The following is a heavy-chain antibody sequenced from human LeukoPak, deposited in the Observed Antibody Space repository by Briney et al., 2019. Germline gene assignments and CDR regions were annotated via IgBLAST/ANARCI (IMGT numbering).Heavy chain of an antibody. CDR2: FDPEDGET. CDR1: GYTLTELS. Sequence: ASVTVSCKVSGYTLTELSMHWVRQAPGKGLEWMGGFDPEDGETIYAQKFQGRVTITRDTSASTAYMELSSLRSEDTAVYYCARSGVGPGNYFDYWGQGTLVTVSS. V-gene: IGHV1-24*01. J-gene: IGHJ4*02. CDR3: ARSGVGPGNYFDY. D-gene: IGHD1-26*01.